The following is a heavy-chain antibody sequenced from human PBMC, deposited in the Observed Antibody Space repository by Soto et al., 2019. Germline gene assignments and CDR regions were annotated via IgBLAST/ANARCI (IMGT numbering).Heavy chain of an antibody. CDR2: IYPGDSDT. V-gene: IGHV5-51*01. CDR3: ARRVIAVAGIYYYYGMDV. D-gene: IGHD6-19*01. CDR1: GYSFTSYW. Sequence: PGESLKISCKGSGYSFTSYWIGWVRQMPGKGLEWMGIIYPGDSDTRYSPSFQGQVTISADKSISTAYLQWSSLKASDTAMYYCARRVIAVAGIYYYYGMDVWGQGTTVTVSS. J-gene: IGHJ6*02.